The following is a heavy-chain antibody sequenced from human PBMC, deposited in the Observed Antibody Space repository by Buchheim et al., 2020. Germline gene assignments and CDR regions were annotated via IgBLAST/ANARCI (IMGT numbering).Heavy chain of an antibody. J-gene: IGHJ4*02. V-gene: IGHV3-23*01. D-gene: IGHD3-22*01. Sequence: EVQLLESGGGLVQPGGSLRLSCVASGFTFSNFAMSWVRQAPGKGLEWVSGISGSGASTSYADSVKGRFAIFRDNSKNTLYLQMNSLRAEDSALYYCAKDFYDTSGHHKLDYWGQGT. CDR2: ISGSGAST. CDR3: AKDFYDTSGHHKLDY. CDR1: GFTFSNFA.